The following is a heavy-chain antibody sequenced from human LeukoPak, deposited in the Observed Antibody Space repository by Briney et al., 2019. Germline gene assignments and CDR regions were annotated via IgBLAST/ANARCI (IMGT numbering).Heavy chain of an antibody. V-gene: IGHV3-30*03. J-gene: IGHJ4*02. CDR2: ISYDGSNK. CDR1: GFTFSSCG. CDR3: VRGTGY. Sequence: PGRSLRLSCAASGFTFSSCGMHWVRQAPGKGLEWVAVISYDGSNKYYADSVKGRFTISRDNSKNTLYLQMNSLRAEDTAVYYCVRGTGYWGQGTLVTVSS.